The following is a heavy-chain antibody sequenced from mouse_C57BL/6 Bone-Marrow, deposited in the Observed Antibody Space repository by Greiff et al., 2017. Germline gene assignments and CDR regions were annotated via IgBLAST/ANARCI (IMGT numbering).Heavy chain of an antibody. J-gene: IGHJ1*03. V-gene: IGHV1-64*01. Sequence: QVQLQQPGAELVKPGASVKLSCKASGYTFTSYWMHWVKQRPGHGLEWIGMIHPNSGSTNYNEKFKSKATLTVDKSSNTAYMQLSSLTSEDSAIYYSARDGGIRQDFEVWGKGTTVTVSS. D-gene: IGHD2-12*01. CDR1: GYTFTSYW. CDR3: ARDGGIRQDFEV. CDR2: IHPNSGST.